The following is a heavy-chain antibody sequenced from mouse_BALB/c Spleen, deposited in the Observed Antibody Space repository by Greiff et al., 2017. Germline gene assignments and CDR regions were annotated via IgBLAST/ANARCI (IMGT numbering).Heavy chain of an antibody. Sequence: LQESGPELVKPGASVKMSCKASGYTFTSYVMHWVKQKPGQGLEWIGYINPYNDGTKYNEKFKGKATLTSDKSSSTAYMELSSLTSEDSAVYYCARWGARATSYYFDYWGQGTTLTVSS. J-gene: IGHJ2*01. CDR3: ARWGARATSYYFDY. CDR2: INPYNDGT. D-gene: IGHD3-1*01. V-gene: IGHV1-14*01. CDR1: GYTFTSYV.